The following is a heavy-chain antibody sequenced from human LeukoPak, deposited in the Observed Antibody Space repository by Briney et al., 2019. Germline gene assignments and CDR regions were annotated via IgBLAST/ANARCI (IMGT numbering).Heavy chain of an antibody. CDR1: GGSISSVSYY. J-gene: IGHJ4*02. CDR3: ARQGLWELPTFDS. CDR2: VYYSGST. V-gene: IGHV4-39*01. D-gene: IGHD1-26*01. Sequence: PSEPLSLTCTLSGGSISSVSYYWGYIRQPPQKGLEWIGRVYYSGSTYYNPSLKSRVTISVDTSKNQFSLKLSSVTAADTAVYSCARQGLWELPTFDSWGQGTLVSVSS.